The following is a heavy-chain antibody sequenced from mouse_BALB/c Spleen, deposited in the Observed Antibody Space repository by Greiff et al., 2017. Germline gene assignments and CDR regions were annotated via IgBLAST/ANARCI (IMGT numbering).Heavy chain of an antibody. Sequence: QVQLQQSGAELVKPGASVKMSCKASGYTFTSYWINWVKQRPGQGLEWIGDIYPGRGITNYNEKFKSKATLTLDTSSSTAYLQLSSLTSEDTAVYYCSRAYDGNYAMDYWGQGTSVTVSA. CDR3: SRAYDGNYAMDY. V-gene: IGHV1-55*01. CDR1: GYTFTSYW. CDR2: IYPGRGIT. D-gene: IGHD2-1*01. J-gene: IGHJ4*01.